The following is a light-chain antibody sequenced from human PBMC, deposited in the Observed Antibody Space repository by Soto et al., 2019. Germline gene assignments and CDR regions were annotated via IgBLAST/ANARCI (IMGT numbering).Light chain of an antibody. CDR1: SSDVGGYNY. CDR2: DVS. V-gene: IGLV2-14*01. Sequence: QSALTQPASVSGSPGQSITISCTGTSSDVGGYNYVSWYQQHPGKAPKLMIYDVSNRPSGVSNRFSGSKSGNTASLTISGLQAEYEADYYCSSYTSSSTLASYVFGTGTKVTVL. CDR3: SSYTSSSTLASYV. J-gene: IGLJ1*01.